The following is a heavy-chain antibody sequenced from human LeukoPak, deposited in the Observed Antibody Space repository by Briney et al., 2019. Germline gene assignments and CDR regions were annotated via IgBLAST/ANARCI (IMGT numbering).Heavy chain of an antibody. J-gene: IGHJ4*02. Sequence: SETLSLTCTVSGGSISSSSYYWGWIRQPPGKGLEWIGSIYYSGSTYCNPSLKSRVTISVDTSMNQFSLKLSSVTAADTAVYYCAREPGPYYYDSSGYLQDYWGQGTLVTVSS. CDR3: AREPGPYYYDSSGYLQDY. CDR2: IYYSGST. CDR1: GGSISSSSYY. V-gene: IGHV4-39*07. D-gene: IGHD3-22*01.